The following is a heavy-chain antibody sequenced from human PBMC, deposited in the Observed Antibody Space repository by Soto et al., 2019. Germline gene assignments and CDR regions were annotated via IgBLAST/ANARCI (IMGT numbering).Heavy chain of an antibody. D-gene: IGHD3-9*01. CDR3: ARDRGRDDSFFQH. CDR2: ISSSSSYI. J-gene: IGHJ1*01. CDR1: GFTFSSYS. V-gene: IGHV3-21*01. Sequence: EVQLVESGGGLVQPGGSLRLSCAASGFTFSSYSMNWVRQAPGKGLEWVSAISSSSSYIYYADSVKGRFTISRDNAKNPLYLQMNSLRAEDTAVYYWARDRGRDDSFFQHWGQGTLVTVSS.